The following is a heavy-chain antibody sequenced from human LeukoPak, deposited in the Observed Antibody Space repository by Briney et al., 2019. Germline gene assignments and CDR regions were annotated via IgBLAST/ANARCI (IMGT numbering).Heavy chain of an antibody. Sequence: ASVKVSCKASGYTFSHYGINWVRQAPGQGLEGMGWNSAYNGNTNYAQNLQGRVTMTADTSTSIAYMELRSLRPDDTAVYYCVRDGGGLYYYYYMDVWGTGTTVTVSS. CDR1: GYTFSHYG. CDR2: NSAYNGNT. D-gene: IGHD3-16*01. V-gene: IGHV1-18*01. J-gene: IGHJ6*03. CDR3: VRDGGGLYYYYYMDV.